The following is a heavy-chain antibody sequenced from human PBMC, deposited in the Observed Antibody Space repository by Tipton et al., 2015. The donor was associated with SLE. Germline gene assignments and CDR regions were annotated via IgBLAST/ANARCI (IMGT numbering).Heavy chain of an antibody. V-gene: IGHV4-4*02. CDR1: GGSLTNSYW. CDR2: IYHSGSA. Sequence: SLRLSCAVSGGSLTNSYWWTWVRQTPGKGLEWIGEIYHSGSANYNPSLKSRLTISVDKSKNQFSLKLRSMTAADTAVYYCARSFEMGSIHTWGQGTLVTVSS. CDR3: ARSFEMGSIHT. J-gene: IGHJ5*02. D-gene: IGHD5-24*01.